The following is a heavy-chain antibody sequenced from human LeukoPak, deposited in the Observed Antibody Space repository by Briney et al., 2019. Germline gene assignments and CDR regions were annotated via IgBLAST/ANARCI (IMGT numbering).Heavy chain of an antibody. J-gene: IGHJ6*03. D-gene: IGHD3-16*01. V-gene: IGHV3-30*18. CDR1: GFTFSSYG. CDR3: AKPAYAGYYSYMDV. Sequence: PGGSLRLSCAASGFTFSSYGMHWVRQAPGKGLEWVALISYDGSNKYYADSVKGRFTISRDNSKNTLYLQMNSLRVEDTAVYYCAKPAYAGYYSYMDVWGKGTTVTVSS. CDR2: ISYDGSNK.